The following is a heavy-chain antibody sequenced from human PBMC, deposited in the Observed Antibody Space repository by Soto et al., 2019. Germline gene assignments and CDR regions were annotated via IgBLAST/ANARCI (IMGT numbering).Heavy chain of an antibody. Sequence: GGSLRLSCAASGFTFSSYSMNWVRQAPGKGLEWVSSISSSSSYIYYADSVKGRFTISRDNAKNSLYLQMNSLRAEDTAVYYCALDDPHVKGAFDICGQGTTVTVSS. J-gene: IGHJ3*02. CDR3: ALDDPHVKGAFDI. V-gene: IGHV3-21*01. CDR2: ISSSSSYI. CDR1: GFTFSSYS.